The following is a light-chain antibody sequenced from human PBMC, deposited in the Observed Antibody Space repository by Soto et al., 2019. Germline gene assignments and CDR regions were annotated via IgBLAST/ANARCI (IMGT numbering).Light chain of an antibody. J-gene: IGKJ4*01. Sequence: PFVLSACVGDTVTITCRASQALSNYLAWYQQKPGKAPDLLIYAASTLQSGVPSRFSGSGSGTDFTFTINSLQPEDIATYYCQQYDNLPLTFGGGTKVDIK. V-gene: IGKV1-33*01. CDR3: QQYDNLPLT. CDR1: QALSNY. CDR2: AAS.